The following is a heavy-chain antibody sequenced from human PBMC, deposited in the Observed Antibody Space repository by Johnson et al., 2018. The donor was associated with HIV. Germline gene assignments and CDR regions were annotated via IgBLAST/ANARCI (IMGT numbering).Heavy chain of an antibody. CDR1: GFTFSTYA. V-gene: IGHV3-30-3*01. CDR2: MSYDGSNK. J-gene: IGHJ3*02. Sequence: QVQLVESGGGVVRPGRSLRLSCAASGFTFSTYAMHWVRQAPGKGLEWVAVMSYDGSNKFYADSVKGRFTISRDNSKNTLYLQMNSLRAEDTAVYYCARDSETYGMDAFDIWGQGTMVTVSS. CDR3: ARDSETYGMDAFDI. D-gene: IGHD4-17*01.